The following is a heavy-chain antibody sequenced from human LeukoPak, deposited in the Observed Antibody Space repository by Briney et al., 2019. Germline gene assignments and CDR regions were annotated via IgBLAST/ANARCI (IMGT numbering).Heavy chain of an antibody. Sequence: ASVTVSFKASGYTFTIYGISWVRQAPGQGLEWMGWISAYNGNTNYAQKLQGRVTMTTDTSTSTAYMELRSLRSDDTAVYYCARALYYYDSSGYSLDYWGQGTLVTVSS. CDR2: ISAYNGNT. CDR1: GYTFTIYG. V-gene: IGHV1-18*01. D-gene: IGHD3-22*01. CDR3: ARALYYYDSSGYSLDY. J-gene: IGHJ4*02.